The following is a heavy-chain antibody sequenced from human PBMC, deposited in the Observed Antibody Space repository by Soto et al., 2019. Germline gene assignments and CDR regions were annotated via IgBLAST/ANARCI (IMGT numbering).Heavy chain of an antibody. CDR2: ISYDGSNK. V-gene: IGHV3-30*18. CDR3: AKVITMIVVVITEYGMDV. J-gene: IGHJ6*02. CDR1: GFTFSSYG. Sequence: VQLVESGGGVVQPGRSLRLSCAASGFTFSSYGMHWVRQAPGKGLEWVAVISYDGSNKYYADSVKGRFTISRDNSKNTLYLQMNSLRAEDTAVYYCAKVITMIVVVITEYGMDVWGQGTTVTVSS. D-gene: IGHD3-22*01.